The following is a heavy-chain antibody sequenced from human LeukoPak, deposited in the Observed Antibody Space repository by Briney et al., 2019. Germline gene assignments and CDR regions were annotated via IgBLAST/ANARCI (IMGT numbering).Heavy chain of an antibody. CDR1: GGSISSGGYS. CDR2: IYHSGST. D-gene: IGHD2-2*01. CDR3: ARGLPRDIVVVPAGAYYYGMDV. J-gene: IGHJ6*02. V-gene: IGHV4-30-2*01. Sequence: SETLSLTCAVSGGSISSGGYSWSWIWQPPGKGLEWIGYIYHSGSTYYNPSLKSRVTISVDTSKNQFSLKLSSVTAADTAVYYCARGLPRDIVVVPAGAYYYGMDVWGQGTTVTVSS.